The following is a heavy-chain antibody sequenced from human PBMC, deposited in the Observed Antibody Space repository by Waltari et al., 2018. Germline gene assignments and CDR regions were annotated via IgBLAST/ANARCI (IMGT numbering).Heavy chain of an antibody. CDR3: ARDARRTIFGVVKSGYYFDY. CDR2: IYHSGST. V-gene: IGHV4-38-2*02. D-gene: IGHD3-3*01. J-gene: IGHJ4*02. CDR1: GYSISSGYY. Sequence: QVQLQESGPGLVKPSETLSLTCPVPGYSISSGYYWGWIRQPPGKGREWIGSIYHSGSTYYNPSLKSRVTISVDTSKNQFSLKLSSVTAADTAVYYCARDARRTIFGVVKSGYYFDYWGQGTLVTVSS.